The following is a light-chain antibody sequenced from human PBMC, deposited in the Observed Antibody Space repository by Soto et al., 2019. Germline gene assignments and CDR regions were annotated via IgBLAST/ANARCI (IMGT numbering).Light chain of an antibody. CDR1: LSVGVN. V-gene: IGKV3-15*01. J-gene: IGKJ1*01. CDR3: LQYTNWPPWT. Sequence: EIVMTQSPATLSVSPGESATLSCRASLSVGVNLAWYQQKPGQAPRLLIFGASVRATGVPARFRGSGSGTEFTLTLSSLQSEDSAVYYCLQYTNWPPWTFGQGTKVEIK. CDR2: GAS.